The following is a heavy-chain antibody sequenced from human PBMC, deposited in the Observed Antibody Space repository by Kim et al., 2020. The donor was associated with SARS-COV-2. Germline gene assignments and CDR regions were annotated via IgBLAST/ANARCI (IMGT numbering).Heavy chain of an antibody. V-gene: IGHV1-8*01. CDR3: ARGSIVATIFNYYYYMDV. Sequence: ASVKVSCKASGYTFTSYDINWVRQATGQGLEWMGWMNPNSGNTGSAQKFQGRVTMTRNTSISTAYMELSSLRSEDTAVYYCARGSIVATIFNYYYYMDVWGKGTTVTVSS. CDR1: GYTFTSYD. CDR2: MNPNSGNT. D-gene: IGHD5-12*01. J-gene: IGHJ6*03.